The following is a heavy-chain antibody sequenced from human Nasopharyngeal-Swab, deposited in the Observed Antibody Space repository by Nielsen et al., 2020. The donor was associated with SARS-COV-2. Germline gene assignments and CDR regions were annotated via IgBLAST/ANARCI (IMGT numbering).Heavy chain of an antibody. Sequence: GGSLRLSCAASGFTFRSYDMHWVRQGTGKGLEWASAIGNAGDTYYADSVKGRFTISRDNSKNTLYLQMNSLRAEDTAVYYCARERGEYGDYWGEAFDIWGQGTMVTVSS. CDR3: ARERGEYGDYWGEAFDI. V-gene: IGHV3-13*01. J-gene: IGHJ3*02. CDR2: IGNAGDT. D-gene: IGHD4-17*01. CDR1: GFTFRSYD.